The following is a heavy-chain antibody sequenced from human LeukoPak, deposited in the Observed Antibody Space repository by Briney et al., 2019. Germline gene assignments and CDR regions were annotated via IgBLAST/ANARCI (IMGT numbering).Heavy chain of an antibody. D-gene: IGHD4-11*01. J-gene: IGHJ6*03. CDR2: IKQDGSEK. Sequence: GGSLRLSCAASGFTFSSYWMSWVRQAPGKGLEWVAHIKQDGSEKYYVDSVKGRFTISRDNAKNSLYLQMNSLRAEDTAVYYCARADGSNYPYYYYYMDVWGKGTTVTVSS. V-gene: IGHV3-7*03. CDR1: GFTFSSYW. CDR3: ARADGSNYPYYYYYMDV.